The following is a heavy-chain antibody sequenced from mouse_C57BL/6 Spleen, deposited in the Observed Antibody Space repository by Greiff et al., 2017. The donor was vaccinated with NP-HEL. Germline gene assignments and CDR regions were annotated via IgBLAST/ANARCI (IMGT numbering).Heavy chain of an antibody. CDR3: ARLEANWGAMDY. CDR1: GYTFTSYT. J-gene: IGHJ4*01. V-gene: IGHV1-4*01. CDR2: INPSSGYT. Sequence: QVQLQQPGAELARPGASVKMSCKASGYTFTSYTMHWVKQRPGQGLEWIGYINPSSGYTKYNQKFKDKATLTADKSSSTAYMQLSSLTSEDSAVYYWARLEANWGAMDYWGQGTSVTVSS. D-gene: IGHD4-1*01.